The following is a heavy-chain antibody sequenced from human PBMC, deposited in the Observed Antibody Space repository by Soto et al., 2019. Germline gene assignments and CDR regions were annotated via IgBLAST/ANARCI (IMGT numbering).Heavy chain of an antibody. Sequence: QVPLVESGGGVVQPGRSLRLSCAASGFASRSYGMHWVRQAPGKGLEWVALISYDGSNKYYADSVKGRFTISRANSKNRLYLQMNSLRAEDTAVYYCAKAFPYCIDTNCYWRFYGMDVWGQGTTVTVSS. V-gene: IGHV3-30*18. CDR3: AKAFPYCIDTNCYWRFYGMDV. J-gene: IGHJ6*02. CDR2: ISYDGSNK. D-gene: IGHD2-2*01. CDR1: GFASRSYG.